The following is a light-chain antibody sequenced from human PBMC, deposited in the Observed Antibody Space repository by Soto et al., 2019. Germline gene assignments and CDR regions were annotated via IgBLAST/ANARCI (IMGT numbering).Light chain of an antibody. Sequence: EIALTQSPGTLSFSPGERATLSGRASQSISSNYLAWYQQKPGQAPRLLIYGASSRATGIPDRFSGSGSGTDFTLTISRLEPEDFAVYYCQQYGDSPTFGQGTKVDIK. V-gene: IGKV3-20*01. J-gene: IGKJ1*01. CDR1: QSISSNY. CDR3: QQYGDSPT. CDR2: GAS.